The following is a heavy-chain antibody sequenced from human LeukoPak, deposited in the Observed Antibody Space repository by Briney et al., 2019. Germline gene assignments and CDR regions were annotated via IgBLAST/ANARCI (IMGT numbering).Heavy chain of an antibody. CDR1: GFTFSSYS. V-gene: IGHV3-21*01. CDR3: ASRYCTSTSCYAFDI. J-gene: IGHJ3*02. CDR2: ISSDSNYI. Sequence: GGSLTLFCAASGFTFSSYSMNWVRQAPGKGLEWVSSISSDSNYIFYADSVQGRFTISRDNAENSLFLQMNSLRAEDTAVYYCASRYCTSTSCYAFDIWGQGTMFTVSS. D-gene: IGHD2-2*01.